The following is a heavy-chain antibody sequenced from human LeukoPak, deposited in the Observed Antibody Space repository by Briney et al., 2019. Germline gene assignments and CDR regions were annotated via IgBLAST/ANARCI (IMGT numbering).Heavy chain of an antibody. CDR1: GGSISSHF. Sequence: SETLSLTCTVSGGSISSHFWSWIRQPPGKGLEWIGNVYIGGPTNYNPSLNSRVTMSIDTSKNQLSLRLTSVAAPEPAVYSFTKAPRWLAFAYWAGEPWSPSPQ. D-gene: IGHD6-19*01. CDR3: TKAPRWLAFAY. J-gene: IGHJ4*02. CDR2: VYIGGPT. V-gene: IGHV4-4*08.